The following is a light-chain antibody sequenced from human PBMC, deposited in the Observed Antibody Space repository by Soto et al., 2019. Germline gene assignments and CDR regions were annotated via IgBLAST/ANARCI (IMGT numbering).Light chain of an antibody. V-gene: IGKV3-15*01. J-gene: IGKJ2*01. Sequence: EIATTQSPATLSVSPGERATLFCRASQSVGRTLAWYQQKPGQSPRLLVYGASTRATGTPARFSGSGSGTEFTLTISSLQSEDVAVYYCQQYNQWPPYTFGQGTKVDIK. CDR1: QSVGRT. CDR2: GAS. CDR3: QQYNQWPPYT.